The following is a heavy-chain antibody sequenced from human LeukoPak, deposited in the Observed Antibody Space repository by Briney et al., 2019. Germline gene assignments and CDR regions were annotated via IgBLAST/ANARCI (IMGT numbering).Heavy chain of an antibody. CDR2: IYTSGST. D-gene: IGHD4-17*01. Sequence: SQTLSLTCTVSGGSISSDTYYWNWIRQPAGKGLEWIGRIYTSGSTYYNPSLKSRVTISVDTSRNQFSLKLSSVTAADTAVYYCARGYGDYARRFDYWGQGTLVTVSS. V-gene: IGHV4-61*02. CDR3: ARGYGDYARRFDY. J-gene: IGHJ4*02. CDR1: GGSISSDTYY.